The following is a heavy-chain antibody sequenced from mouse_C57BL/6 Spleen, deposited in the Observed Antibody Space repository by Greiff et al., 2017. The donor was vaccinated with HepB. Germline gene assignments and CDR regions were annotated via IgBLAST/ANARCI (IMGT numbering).Heavy chain of an antibody. V-gene: IGHV5-4*03. J-gene: IGHJ3*01. D-gene: IGHD2-5*01. CDR1: GFTFSSYA. CDR2: ISDGGSYT. Sequence: EVKLMESGGGLVKPGGSLKLSCAASGFTFSSYAMSWVRQTPEKRLEWVATISDGGSYTYYPDNVKGRFTISRDNAKNNLYLQMSHLKSADTAMYYCASRYYYSNYVGWFAYWGQGTLVTVSA. CDR3: ASRYYYSNYVGWFAY.